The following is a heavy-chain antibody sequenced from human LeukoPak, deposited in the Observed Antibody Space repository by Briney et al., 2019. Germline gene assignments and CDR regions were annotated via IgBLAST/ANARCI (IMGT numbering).Heavy chain of an antibody. D-gene: IGHD6-19*01. Sequence: PSETLSLTCIVSGDSIRTDYWSWIRQSPGKGLDWIGYINYNGNTEYNPLLRSRVTISVDTSKNQFSLNLSSVTAADTAVYFCARNRSIAVTGIGRPNAFDIWGQGTMVTVAS. CDR2: INYNGNT. CDR1: GDSIRTDY. CDR3: ARNRSIAVTGIGRPNAFDI. V-gene: IGHV4-59*04. J-gene: IGHJ3*02.